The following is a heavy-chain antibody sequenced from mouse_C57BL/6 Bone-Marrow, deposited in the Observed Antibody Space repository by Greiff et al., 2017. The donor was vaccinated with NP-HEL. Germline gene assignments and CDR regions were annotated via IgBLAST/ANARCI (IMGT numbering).Heavy chain of an antibody. Sequence: QVQLQQSGAELVRPGTSVKMSCKASGYTFTNYWIGWAKQRPGHGLEWIGDIYPGGGYTNYNEKFKGKATLTADKSSSTAYMQFSSLTSEDSAIYYCARTYRRAMDYWGQGTSVTVSS. V-gene: IGHV1-63*01. CDR2: IYPGGGYT. CDR3: ARTYRRAMDY. J-gene: IGHJ4*01. D-gene: IGHD2-12*01. CDR1: GYTFTNYW.